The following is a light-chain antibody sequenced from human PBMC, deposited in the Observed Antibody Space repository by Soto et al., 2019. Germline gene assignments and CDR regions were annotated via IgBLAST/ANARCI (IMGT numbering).Light chain of an antibody. V-gene: IGKV1-27*01. CDR1: QGISNY. CDR3: HHFSRSAIFT. CDR2: AAS. J-gene: IGKJ3*01. Sequence: DIQMTQSPSSLSASVGDRVTITCRASQGISNYLAWYQQKPGKVPKLLIYAASTLQSGVPSRFSGSGSGTDFTLTISSLQPEDVAVYHCHHFSRSAIFTFGPGTTVDIK.